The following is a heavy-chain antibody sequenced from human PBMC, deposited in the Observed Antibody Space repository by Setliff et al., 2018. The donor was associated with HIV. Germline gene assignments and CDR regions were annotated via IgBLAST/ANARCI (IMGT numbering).Heavy chain of an antibody. Sequence: GGSLRLSCAASRFDFNNYWMCWVRQAPGKGLEWVANIGQDGSEKNYVDSVKGRFTISRDNAKKYVYLQMNSLRVEDTALYFCAKDYGDGHNWGAFDIWGQGTMVTVSS. V-gene: IGHV3-7*03. CDR3: AKDYGDGHNWGAFDI. CDR2: IGQDGSEK. CDR1: RFDFNNYW. D-gene: IGHD1-1*01. J-gene: IGHJ3*02.